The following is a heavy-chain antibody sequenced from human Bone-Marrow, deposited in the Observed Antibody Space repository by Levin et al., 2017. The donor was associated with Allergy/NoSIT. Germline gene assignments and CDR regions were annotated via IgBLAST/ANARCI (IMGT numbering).Heavy chain of an antibody. CDR2: LNTYSGNT. CDR3: ARSLQGDYGDY. V-gene: IGHV1-18*03. CDR1: GYTFSDFG. J-gene: IGHJ4*02. Sequence: ASVKVSCKASGYTFSDFGIIWVRQAPGHGLEWMGWLNTYSGNTNYAQNFQGRVTMTTDTSTNTAYLDLVSLRSDDMAVYFCARSLQGDYGDYWGQGTLVTVSS.